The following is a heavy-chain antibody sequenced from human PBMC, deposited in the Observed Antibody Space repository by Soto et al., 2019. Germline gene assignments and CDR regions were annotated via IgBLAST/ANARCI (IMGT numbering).Heavy chain of an antibody. CDR1: GFTFSKFD. CDR2: IGISGDT. Sequence: PGGSLRLSCEASGFTFSKFDMHWVRQPTGKGLEWVSTIGISGDTYYAVSVKGRFTISRDNAKNSLSLQMNSLRAGDTALYFCARGQEVGAHFFDSCGQRTQVTVSS. V-gene: IGHV3-13*04. J-gene: IGHJ4*02. CDR3: ARGQEVGAHFFDS. D-gene: IGHD2-15*01.